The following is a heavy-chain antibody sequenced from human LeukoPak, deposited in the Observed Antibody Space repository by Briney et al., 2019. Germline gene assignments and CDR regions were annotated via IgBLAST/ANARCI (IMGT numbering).Heavy chain of an antibody. Sequence: SETLSLTCTVSGGSISSGSYCWSWIRQPAGKGLEWIGRIYTSGSTAYNPSLKSRVTISVDTSKNQFSLKLSSVTAADTAVYYCAREMWGYDSSGYYYYFDYWGQGTLVTVSS. V-gene: IGHV4-61*02. CDR3: AREMWGYDSSGYYYYFDY. CDR2: IYTSGST. CDR1: GGSISSGSYC. J-gene: IGHJ4*02. D-gene: IGHD3-22*01.